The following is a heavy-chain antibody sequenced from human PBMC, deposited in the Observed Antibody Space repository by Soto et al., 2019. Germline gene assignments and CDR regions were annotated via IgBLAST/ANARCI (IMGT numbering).Heavy chain of an antibody. CDR1: GGTFSSYA. Sequence: SVKVSCKASGGTFSSYAISWVRQAPGQGLEWMGGIIPIFGTANYAQKFQGRVTITADESTSTAYMELSSLRSEDTAVYYCARGKGYYGSGSYSFDYWGQGTLVTVSS. D-gene: IGHD3-10*01. CDR3: ARGKGYYGSGSYSFDY. J-gene: IGHJ4*02. V-gene: IGHV1-69*13. CDR2: IIPIFGTA.